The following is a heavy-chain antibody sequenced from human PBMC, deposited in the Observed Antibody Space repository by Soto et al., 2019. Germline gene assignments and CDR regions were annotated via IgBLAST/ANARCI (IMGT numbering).Heavy chain of an antibody. CDR3: ARGRSGSFDY. CDR1: GVSFSSYY. D-gene: IGHD1-26*01. V-gene: IGHV4-59*12. CDR2: ISNSGST. Sequence: QVQLQESGPGLVKPSETLSLTCTVSGVSFSSYYWSWIRQPPGKGLEWIGYISNSGSTNYNPSLKSRVTIAVGTSRNQVSLKLSSVTGADTAIYYCARGRSGSFDYWGQGTLVTVSS. J-gene: IGHJ4*02.